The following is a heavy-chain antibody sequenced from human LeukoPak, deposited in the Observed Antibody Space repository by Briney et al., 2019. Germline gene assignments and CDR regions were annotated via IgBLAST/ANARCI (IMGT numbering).Heavy chain of an antibody. V-gene: IGHV4-59*01. Sequence: SETLPLTCTVSGGSITNYYWGWIRQPPGKGLEWIGYIYYSGTTNYNPSLKSRVTISLDTSKNQFSLKLTSVTAADTAVYYCARAQYSSTSNDYWGQGTLVTVSS. CDR2: IYYSGTT. CDR1: GGSITNYY. J-gene: IGHJ4*02. CDR3: ARAQYSSTSNDY. D-gene: IGHD6-13*01.